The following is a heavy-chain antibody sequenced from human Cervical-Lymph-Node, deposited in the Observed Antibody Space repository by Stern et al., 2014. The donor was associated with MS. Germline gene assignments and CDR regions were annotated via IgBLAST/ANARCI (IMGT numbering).Heavy chain of an antibody. CDR2: IIPIFGTA. CDR3: ARGTYYYDSSGYYVSYYYYYGMDV. Sequence: VQLVESGAEVKKPGSSVKVSCKASGGTFSSYAISWVRQAPGQGLEWMGGIIPIFGTANYAQKFQGRVTITADESTSTAYMELSSLRSEDTAVYYCARGTYYYDSSGYYVSYYYYYGMDVWGQGTTVTVSS. D-gene: IGHD3-22*01. J-gene: IGHJ6*02. V-gene: IGHV1-69*01. CDR1: GGTFSSYA.